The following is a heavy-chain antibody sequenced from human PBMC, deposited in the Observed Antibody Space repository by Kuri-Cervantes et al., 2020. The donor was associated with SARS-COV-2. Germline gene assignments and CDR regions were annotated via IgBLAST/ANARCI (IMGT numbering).Heavy chain of an antibody. J-gene: IGHJ1*01. D-gene: IGHD2-8*01. CDR3: ARSCTYARCSEYFQH. CDR1: GFIVSSSY. Sequence: GESLKISCAASGFIVSSSYMSWVRQAPGKGLEWVSIIYAGGGTYYADSVKGQFTISRDISKNTVFLQMNRLRPEDTAVYYCARSCTYARCSEYFQHWGRAPWSPSPQ. CDR2: IYAGGGT. V-gene: IGHV3-66*02.